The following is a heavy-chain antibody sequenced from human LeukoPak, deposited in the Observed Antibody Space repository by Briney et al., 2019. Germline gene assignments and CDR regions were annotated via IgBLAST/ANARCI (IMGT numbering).Heavy chain of an antibody. CDR1: GGSISSSSYY. CDR2: IYYSGST. J-gene: IGHJ2*01. V-gene: IGHV4-39*01. D-gene: IGHD2-2*01. CDR3: ARRNCSSTSCYHWYFDL. Sequence: SETLSLTCTVSGGSISSSSYYWGWIRQPPGKGLEWIGSIYYSGSTYYNPSLKSRITISVDTSKNQFSLKLSSVTAADTAVYYCARRNCSSTSCYHWYFDLWGRGTLVTVSS.